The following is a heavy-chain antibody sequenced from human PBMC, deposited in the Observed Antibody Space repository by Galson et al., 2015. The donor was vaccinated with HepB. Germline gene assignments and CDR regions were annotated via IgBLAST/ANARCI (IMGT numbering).Heavy chain of an antibody. CDR1: GFTFSSYR. D-gene: IGHD2-2*01. J-gene: IGHJ5*02. Sequence: SLRLSCAASGFTFSSYRMHWARQAPGKGLVWVSRINSDGSSTSYADSVKGRFTISRDNAKNTLYLQMNSLRAEDTAVYYCARDSDVVVPAAGFDPWGQGTLVTVSS. CDR3: ARDSDVVVPAAGFDP. CDR2: INSDGSST. V-gene: IGHV3-74*01.